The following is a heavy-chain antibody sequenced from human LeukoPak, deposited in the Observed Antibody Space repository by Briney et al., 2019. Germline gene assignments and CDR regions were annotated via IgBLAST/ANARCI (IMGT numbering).Heavy chain of an antibody. V-gene: IGHV3-21*01. J-gene: IGHJ4*02. CDR3: ARGIVAGGNIDY. D-gene: IGHD6-13*01. CDR1: GFTFSSYS. CDR2: ISSSSSYI. Sequence: GGSLRLSCAASGFTFSSYSMNWVRQAPGKGLEWVSSISSSSSYIYYADSVKGRLTISRDNAKNSLYLQMNSLRAEDTAVYYCARGIVAGGNIDYWGQGTLVTVSS.